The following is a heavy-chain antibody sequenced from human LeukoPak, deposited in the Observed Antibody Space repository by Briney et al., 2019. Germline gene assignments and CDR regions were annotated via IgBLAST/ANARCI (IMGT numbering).Heavy chain of an antibody. V-gene: IGHV3-48*03. CDR2: ISSSGSTI. D-gene: IGHD6-19*01. CDR3: ARRSGIAVAGAFDY. CDR1: GFSFSTYE. Sequence: PGGSLRLSCAASGFSFSTYEFHWVRQAPGKGLEWVSYISSSGSTIYYADSVKGRFTISRDNAKNSLYLQMNSLRAEDTAVYYCARRSGIAVAGAFDYWGQGTLVTVSS. J-gene: IGHJ4*02.